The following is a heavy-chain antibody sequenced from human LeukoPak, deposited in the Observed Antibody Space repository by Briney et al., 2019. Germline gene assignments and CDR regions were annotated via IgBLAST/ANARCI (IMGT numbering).Heavy chain of an antibody. V-gene: IGHV4-59*08. CDR3: AGHHPRNTVDF. Sequence: SETLSLTCTVSGGSISSYYWSWIRQPPGKGLEWIGYIYYSGTTNYNPSLKSRVTISVDTSKNQFSLKLSSVTAADTAVYYCAGHHPRNTVDFWGQGTLVTVSS. CDR2: IYYSGTT. CDR1: GGSISSYY. D-gene: IGHD2/OR15-2a*01. J-gene: IGHJ4*02.